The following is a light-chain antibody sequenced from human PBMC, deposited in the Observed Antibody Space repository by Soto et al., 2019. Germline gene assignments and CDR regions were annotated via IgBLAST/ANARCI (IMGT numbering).Light chain of an antibody. CDR3: SSYTSSSTGV. Sequence: QSVLTQPASVSGSPGQSITISCIGTSSDVGGYNYVSWYQQHPGKAPKLMIYEVSNRPSGVSNRFSGSKSGNTASLTISGLQAEDEADYYCSSYTSSSTGVFGTGTKVTVL. V-gene: IGLV2-14*01. CDR2: EVS. J-gene: IGLJ1*01. CDR1: SSDVGGYNY.